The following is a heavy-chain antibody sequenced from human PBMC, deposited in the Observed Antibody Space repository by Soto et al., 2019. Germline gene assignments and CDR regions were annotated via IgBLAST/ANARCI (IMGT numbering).Heavy chain of an antibody. D-gene: IGHD6-13*01. J-gene: IGHJ6*02. CDR3: AKGLKAAAVYYGMDV. CDR1: GFTFSSYG. V-gene: IGHV3-30*18. Sequence: GGSLRLSCAASGFTFSSYGMHWVRQAPGKGLEWVAVISYDGSNKYYADSVKGRFTISRDNSKNTLYLQMNSLRAEDTAVYYCAKGLKAAAVYYGMDVWGQGTTVTVSS. CDR2: ISYDGSNK.